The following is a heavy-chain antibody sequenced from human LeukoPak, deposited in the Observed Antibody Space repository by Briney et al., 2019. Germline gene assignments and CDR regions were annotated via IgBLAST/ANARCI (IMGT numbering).Heavy chain of an antibody. Sequence: ASVKVSCKASGYTFTSYYMHWVRQAPGQGLEWMGWINPNSGGTNYAQKFQGRVTMTRDASISTAYMELSRLRSDDTAVYYCARGKYSSSNYDYWGQGTLVTVSS. D-gene: IGHD6-6*01. V-gene: IGHV1-2*02. CDR3: ARGKYSSSNYDY. CDR2: INPNSGGT. J-gene: IGHJ4*02. CDR1: GYTFTSYY.